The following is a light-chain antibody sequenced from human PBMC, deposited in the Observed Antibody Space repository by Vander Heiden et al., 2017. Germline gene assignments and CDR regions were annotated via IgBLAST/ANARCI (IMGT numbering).Light chain of an antibody. Sequence: QSALTQPASVSASPGPSITIPCTGTSSDVGGYNSVSWYQQYPGKAPKVIIYDVTNRPSGVSNRFSGSKSGNTASLIISGLQAEDEADYYCSSYTSSNTLVFGGGTKLTVL. CDR3: SSYTSSNTLV. V-gene: IGLV2-14*01. CDR2: DVT. J-gene: IGLJ2*01. CDR1: SSDVGGYNS.